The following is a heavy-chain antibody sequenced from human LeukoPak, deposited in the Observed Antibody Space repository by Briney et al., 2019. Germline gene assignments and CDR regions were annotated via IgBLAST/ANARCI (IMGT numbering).Heavy chain of an antibody. CDR3: ARDSYYYDSSGYYSRDAFDI. CDR2: ISAYNGNT. J-gene: IGHJ3*02. V-gene: IGHV1-18*01. D-gene: IGHD3-22*01. CDR1: GCTFTSYG. Sequence: GASVKVSCKASGCTFTSYGISWVRQAPGQGLEWMGWISAYNGNTNYAQKLQGRVTMTTDTSTSTAYMELRGLRSDDTAVYYCARDSYYYDSSGYYSRDAFDIWGQGTMVSVSS.